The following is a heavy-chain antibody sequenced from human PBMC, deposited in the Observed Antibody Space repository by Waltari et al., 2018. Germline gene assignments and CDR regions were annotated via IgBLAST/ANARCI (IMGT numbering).Heavy chain of an antibody. D-gene: IGHD2-2*01. Sequence: EVQLVESGGGLVQPGGSRSRACGASGFTFSRYWMSWVRQTPGKGLEWVANINYDGSQKYYVDSVKGRFTISRDNAKNSVYLQMNSLRVEDTAVYYCAKSRGFEYWGQGTLITVSS. CDR2: INYDGSQK. CDR3: AKSRGFEY. V-gene: IGHV3-7*01. J-gene: IGHJ4*02. CDR1: GFTFSRYW.